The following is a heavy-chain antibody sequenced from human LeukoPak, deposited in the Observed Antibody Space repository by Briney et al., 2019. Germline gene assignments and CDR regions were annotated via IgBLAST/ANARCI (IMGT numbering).Heavy chain of an antibody. CDR1: GYTFTGYY. CDR2: INPKNGDT. J-gene: IGHJ4*02. CDR3: ARDAAVAGDY. Sequence: ASVKVSCKASGYTFTGYYIHWVRQAPGQGLEWMGRINPKNGDTSYAQKFQGRVTMTRDTSISTAYMELSSLTSDDTAVYYCARDAAVAGDYWGQGTLVTVSS. V-gene: IGHV1-2*06. D-gene: IGHD6-19*01.